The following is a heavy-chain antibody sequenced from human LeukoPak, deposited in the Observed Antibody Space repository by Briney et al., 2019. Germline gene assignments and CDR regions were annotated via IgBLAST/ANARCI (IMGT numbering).Heavy chain of an antibody. CDR2: IKEDGSEK. CDR1: GFTFRTYW. V-gene: IGHV3-7*01. Sequence: GGSLRLSCAASGFTFRTYWMNWVRQAPGKGLEWVANIKEDGSEKYYVESVKGRFTISRDNAKNSLFLQMNTLGAEDTAVYYCASGTLPQNTHAFDIWGQGTMVTVSS. CDR3: ASGTLPQNTHAFDI. J-gene: IGHJ3*02.